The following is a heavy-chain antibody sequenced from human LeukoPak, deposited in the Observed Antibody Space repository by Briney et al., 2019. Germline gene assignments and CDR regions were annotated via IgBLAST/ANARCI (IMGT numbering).Heavy chain of an antibody. J-gene: IGHJ4*02. CDR2: INPNSGGT. CDR1: GYTFTSYG. V-gene: IGHV1-2*02. CDR3: ARDLGYSYGYYY. D-gene: IGHD5-18*01. Sequence: RASVKVSCKASGYTFTSYGISWVRQAPGQGLEWMGWINPNSGGTNYAQKFQGRVTMTRDTSISTAYMELSRLRSDDTAVYYCARDLGYSYGYYYWGQGTLATVSS.